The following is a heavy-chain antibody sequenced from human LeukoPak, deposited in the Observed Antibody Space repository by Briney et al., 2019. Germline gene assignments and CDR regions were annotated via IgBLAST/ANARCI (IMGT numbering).Heavy chain of an antibody. Sequence: PGGSLRLSCAASGFTFSSYAMSWVRQAPGKGLEWVSAISGSGGSTYYADSVKGRFTISRDNSKNTLYLQMNSLRAEDTAVYYCAKGILYYDSSSYGMDVWGQGTTVTVSS. J-gene: IGHJ6*02. CDR1: GFTFSSYA. CDR2: ISGSGGST. V-gene: IGHV3-23*01. CDR3: AKGILYYDSSSYGMDV. D-gene: IGHD3-22*01.